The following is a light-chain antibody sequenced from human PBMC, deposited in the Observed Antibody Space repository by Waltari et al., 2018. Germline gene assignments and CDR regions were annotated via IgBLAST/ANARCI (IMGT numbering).Light chain of an antibody. CDR2: GAS. CDR3: QQLSSYPIT. J-gene: IGKJ5*01. Sequence: DIQFTQSPSFLSESVGDRVTITCRASQGIRSYLAWFQQKPGKAPNLLIYGASTLQSGVPSRFSGSGSGTEFTLTISSLQPEDFATYYCQQLSSYPITFGQGTRLEIK. V-gene: IGKV1-9*01. CDR1: QGIRSY.